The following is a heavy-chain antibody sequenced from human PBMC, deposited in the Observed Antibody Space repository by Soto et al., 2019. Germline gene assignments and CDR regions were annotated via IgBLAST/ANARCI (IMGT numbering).Heavy chain of an antibody. CDR3: GRLYYGWGSYYFDY. V-gene: IGHV1-2*04. CDR2: INPNSGGT. J-gene: IGHJ4*02. D-gene: IGHD3-10*01. Sequence: APVKVSCKASGYTFTGYYMHWVRQAPGQGLEWMGWINPNSGGTNYAQKFQGWVTMTRDTSVSTAYMELSRLRSDDTAVYYCGRLYYGWGSYYFDYWGQGNLVTGS. CDR1: GYTFTGYY.